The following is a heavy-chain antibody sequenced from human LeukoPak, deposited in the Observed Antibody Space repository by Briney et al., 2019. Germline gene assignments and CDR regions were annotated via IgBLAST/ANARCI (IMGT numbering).Heavy chain of an antibody. V-gene: IGHV1-18*03. Sequence: ASVKVSCKASGYTFTSYGISWVRQAPGQGLEWMGWISAYNGNTNYAQKLQGRVTMTTDTSTSTAYMELRSLRSDDMAVYYCARVKGVVVVPAAINSRWFDPWGQGTLVTVSS. CDR3: ARVKGVVVVPAAINSRWFDP. CDR1: GYTFTSYG. D-gene: IGHD2-2*01. J-gene: IGHJ5*02. CDR2: ISAYNGNT.